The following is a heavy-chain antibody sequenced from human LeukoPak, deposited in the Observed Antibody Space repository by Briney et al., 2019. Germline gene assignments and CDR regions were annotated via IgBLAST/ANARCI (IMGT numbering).Heavy chain of an antibody. CDR2: ISYDGSNK. CDR3: AKDTMSAFDI. Sequence: GGSLRLSCAASGFTFSSYWMSWVRQAPGKGLEWVAVISYDGSNKYYADSVKGRFTISRDNFKNTLYLQMNSLRAEDTAVYYCAKDTMSAFDIWGQGTMVTVSS. J-gene: IGHJ3*02. V-gene: IGHV3-30*18. D-gene: IGHD2-2*01. CDR1: GFTFSSYW.